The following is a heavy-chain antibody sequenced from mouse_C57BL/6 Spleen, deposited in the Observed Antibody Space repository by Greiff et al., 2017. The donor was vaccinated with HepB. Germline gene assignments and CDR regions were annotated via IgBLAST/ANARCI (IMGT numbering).Heavy chain of an antibody. CDR1: GFTFTDYY. D-gene: IGHD1-1*01. CDR3: ARSYYGSSYYFDY. Sequence: EVHLVESGGGLVQPGGSLSLSCAASGFTFTDYYMSWVRQPPGKALEWLGFIRNKANGYTTEYSASVKGRFTISRDNSQSIRYLQMNALRAEDSATYYCARSYYGSSYYFDYWGQGTTLTVSS. V-gene: IGHV7-3*01. J-gene: IGHJ2*01. CDR2: IRNKANGYTT.